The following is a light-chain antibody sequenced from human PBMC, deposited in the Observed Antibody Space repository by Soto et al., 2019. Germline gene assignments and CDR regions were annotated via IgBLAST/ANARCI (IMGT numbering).Light chain of an antibody. J-gene: IGKJ1*01. Sequence: EIVLTQSPGTLSLSPGERATLSCRASQSVTSNYLAWYQQKPGQAPRLLIFGASIRDTGIPDRFSGSGSGTDFTLTISRLEPEDFAVYYSQQYGSLPGTFGQGTKVEIK. CDR2: GAS. CDR1: QSVTSNY. CDR3: QQYGSLPGT. V-gene: IGKV3-20*01.